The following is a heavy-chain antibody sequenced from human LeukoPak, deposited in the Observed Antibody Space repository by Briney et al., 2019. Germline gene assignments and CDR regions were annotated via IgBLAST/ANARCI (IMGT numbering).Heavy chain of an antibody. Sequence: GALRLSCAASGFTFSSYAMSWVRQAPGKGLEWVSAISGSGGSTYYADSMKGRFTISRDNSKNTLYLQMNSLRAEDTAVYYCAKVALVYYYYGMDVWGQGTTVTVSS. CDR1: GFTFSSYA. V-gene: IGHV3-23*01. J-gene: IGHJ6*02. D-gene: IGHD6-6*01. CDR3: AKVALVYYYYGMDV. CDR2: ISGSGGST.